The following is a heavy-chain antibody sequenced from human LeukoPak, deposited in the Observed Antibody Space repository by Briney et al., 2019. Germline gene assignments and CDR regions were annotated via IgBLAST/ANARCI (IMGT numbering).Heavy chain of an antibody. Sequence: PSQTLSLTCTVSGGSLSSGEYYWSWIRQPPGKGLEWIGYIYYSGSTYYNPSLKSRVTISVDTSKNQFSLKLSSVTAADTAVYYCATSRMVRGHGDWFDPWGQGTLVTVSS. CDR1: GGSLSSGEYY. D-gene: IGHD3-10*01. CDR2: IYYSGST. J-gene: IGHJ5*02. CDR3: ATSRMVRGHGDWFDP. V-gene: IGHV4-30-4*01.